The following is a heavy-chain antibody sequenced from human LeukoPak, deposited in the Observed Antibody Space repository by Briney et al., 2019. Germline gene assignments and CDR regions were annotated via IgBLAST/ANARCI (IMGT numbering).Heavy chain of an antibody. CDR2: ISSSSSTI. Sequence: GGSLRLSCAASGFTFSSYNMHWVRQAPGKGLEWVSYISSSSSTIYYADSVKGRFTISRDNAKNSLYLQMNSLRAEDTAVYYCAKDAGGHWGQGTLVTVSS. D-gene: IGHD3-10*01. CDR3: AKDAGGH. J-gene: IGHJ4*02. V-gene: IGHV3-48*01. CDR1: GFTFSSYN.